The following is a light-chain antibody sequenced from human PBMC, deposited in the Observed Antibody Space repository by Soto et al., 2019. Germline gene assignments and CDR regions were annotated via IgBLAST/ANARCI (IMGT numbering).Light chain of an antibody. CDR1: QSVSSN. CDR2: GAS. Sequence: IAVTQSQAALSVSPGERATLSCRASQSVSSNLAWYQQKPGQAPRLLIYGASTRATGIPDRFSGSGSGTDFTLTIIRLEPEDFAVYYCQQYGSSGTFGQGTKVDI. CDR3: QQYGSSGT. V-gene: IGKV3-20*01. J-gene: IGKJ1*01.